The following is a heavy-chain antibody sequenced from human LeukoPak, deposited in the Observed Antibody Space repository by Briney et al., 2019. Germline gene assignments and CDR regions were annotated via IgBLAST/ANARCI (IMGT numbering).Heavy chain of an antibody. CDR2: INHSGST. D-gene: IGHD1-26*01. CDR1: GGSFSGYY. V-gene: IGHV4-34*01. J-gene: IGHJ4*02. CDR3: AGNSGSYRN. Sequence: SEALSLTCAVYGGSFSGYYWSWIRQPPGKGLEWIGEINHSGSTNYNPSLKSRVTISVDTSKNQFSLKLSSVTAADTAVYYCAGNSGSYRNWGQGTLVTVSS.